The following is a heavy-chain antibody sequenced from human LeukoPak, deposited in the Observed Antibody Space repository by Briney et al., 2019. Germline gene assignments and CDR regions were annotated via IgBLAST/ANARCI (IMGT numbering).Heavy chain of an antibody. CDR1: GSTFSIYA. Sequence: GGSLRLSCAASGSTFSIYAMSWVRQAPGKGLDWVSGISGSSGNTYYANSVKGRFTISRDNSKNTLYLQMNSLRAEDTAVYYCAKDRDYNVYIRFFDHWGQGTLVTVSS. CDR3: AKDRDYNVYIRFFDH. J-gene: IGHJ4*02. V-gene: IGHV3-23*01. D-gene: IGHD4-11*01. CDR2: ISGSSGNT.